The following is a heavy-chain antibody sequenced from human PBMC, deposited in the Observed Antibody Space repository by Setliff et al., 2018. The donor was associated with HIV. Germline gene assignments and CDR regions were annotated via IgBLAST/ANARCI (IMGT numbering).Heavy chain of an antibody. V-gene: IGHV1-2*06. D-gene: IGHD1-1*01. CDR2: INPNSGAT. J-gene: IGHJ6*03. CDR3: ARDKEPWERYYKYYSMDV. Sequence: GASVKVSCKASGYIFSDYYIHWVRQTPGQGLEWMGRINPNSGATDYAQEFQGRVSMTRDTSINTAYMDLSRLTSDDTAVYYCARDKEPWERYYKYYSMDVWGKGTKVTVSS. CDR1: GYIFSDYY.